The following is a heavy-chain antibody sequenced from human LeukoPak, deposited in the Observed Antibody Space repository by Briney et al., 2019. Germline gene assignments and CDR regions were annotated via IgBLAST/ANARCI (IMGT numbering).Heavy chain of an antibody. CDR2: IIPIFGTA. CDR3: ARDSGSYGTFDY. CDR1: GGTFSSYA. Sequence: ASVKVSCKASGGTFSSYAISWVRQAPGQGLEWMGGIIPIFGTANYAQKIQGRVTITADESTSTAYMELSSLRSEDTAVYYCARDSGSYGTFDYWGQGTLVTVSS. V-gene: IGHV1-69*13. D-gene: IGHD1-26*01. J-gene: IGHJ4*02.